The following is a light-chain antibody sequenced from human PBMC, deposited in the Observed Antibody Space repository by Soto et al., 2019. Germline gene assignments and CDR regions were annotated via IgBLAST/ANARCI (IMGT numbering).Light chain of an antibody. J-gene: IGKJ2*01. CDR2: KTS. Sequence: DILMTQSPSTLSASVGDRVTITCRASQSISSWLAWYQQKPGKAPNLLIYKTSNLEGGVPSRFSGSGSGTEVTLTISSLQPDDFATYYCQQYNSYPYTFGQGTKVEIK. CDR3: QQYNSYPYT. CDR1: QSISSW. V-gene: IGKV1-5*03.